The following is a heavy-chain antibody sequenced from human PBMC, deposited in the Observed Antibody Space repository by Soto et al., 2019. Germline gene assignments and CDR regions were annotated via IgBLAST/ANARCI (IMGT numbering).Heavy chain of an antibody. CDR1: GDSISSSNW. CDR2: IYHTGIT. V-gene: IGHV4-4*02. Sequence: QVQLQESGPGLVKPSGTLSLTCAVSGDSISSSNWWTWVRQPPGKGLEWIGDIYHTGITNYNPSLKSRVTILVDKSKNQFSLKLTSVTAADSAVYYCVKWNGFGDHWGPGTLVTVSS. D-gene: IGHD1-1*01. J-gene: IGHJ4*02. CDR3: VKWNGFGDH.